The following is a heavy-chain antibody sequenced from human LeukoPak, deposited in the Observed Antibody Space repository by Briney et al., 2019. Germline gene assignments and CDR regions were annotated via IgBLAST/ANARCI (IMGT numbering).Heavy chain of an antibody. D-gene: IGHD3-22*01. J-gene: IGHJ4*02. CDR3: ARRRVTVIVVSTFDS. CDR1: GGSFTNYF. V-gene: IGHV4-34*01. Sequence: PPETLSLTCAVYGGSFTNYFWSWVRQSPGKGLEWIGEVADYGSVNYNPSLQSRVTISLDTSKNHFSLKVSSMTAADTAVYYCARRRVTVIVVSTFDSWGQGTLVTASS. CDR2: VADYGSV.